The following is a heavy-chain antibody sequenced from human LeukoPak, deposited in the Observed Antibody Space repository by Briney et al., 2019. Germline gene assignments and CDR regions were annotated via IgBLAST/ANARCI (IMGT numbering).Heavy chain of an antibody. J-gene: IGHJ4*02. Sequence: PSETLSLTCAVYGGSFSGYYWSWLRQPPGKGLEWIGEINNSGSTNYNPSLKSRVTISVDTSKNQFSLKLSSVTAADTAVYYCARTTTVFAVDYWGQGTLVTVSS. D-gene: IGHD1-1*01. CDR2: INNSGST. CDR3: ARTTTVFAVDY. CDR1: GGSFSGYY. V-gene: IGHV4-34*01.